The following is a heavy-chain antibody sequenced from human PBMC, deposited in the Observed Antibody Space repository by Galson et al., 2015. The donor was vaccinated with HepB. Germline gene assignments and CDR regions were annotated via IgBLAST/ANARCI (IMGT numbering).Heavy chain of an antibody. V-gene: IGHV3-30-3*01. J-gene: IGHJ6*02. CDR2: ISYDGSNK. CDR3: ARDLTSAGSSWLLGHDYYYGMDV. Sequence: SLRLSCAASGFTFSSYAMHWVRQAPGKGPEWVAVISYDGSNKYYADSVKGRFTISRDNSKNTLYLQMNSLRAEDTAVYYCARDLTSAGSSWLLGHDYYYGMDVWGQGTTVTVSS. D-gene: IGHD6-13*01. CDR1: GFTFSSYA.